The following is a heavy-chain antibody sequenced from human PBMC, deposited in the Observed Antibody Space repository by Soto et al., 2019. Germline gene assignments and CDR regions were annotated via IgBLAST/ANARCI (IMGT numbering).Heavy chain of an antibody. J-gene: IGHJ4*02. V-gene: IGHV5-51*01. CDR2: IYPGDSDS. CDR1: GYSFITYW. D-gene: IGHD1-26*01. Sequence: GESLKISCTASGYSFITYWIGWVRQMPGKGLEWLGVIYPGDSDSRYSPSFQGLVTISADKSVSTAYLQWSSLRASDTATSYSARLVGATPSGFDYWGQGTLVTVSS. CDR3: ARLVGATPSGFDY.